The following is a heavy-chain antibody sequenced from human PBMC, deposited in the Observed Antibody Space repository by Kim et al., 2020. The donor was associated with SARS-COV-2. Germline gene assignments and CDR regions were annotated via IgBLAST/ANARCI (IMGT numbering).Heavy chain of an antibody. CDR3: ARAGIRYFDFDP. CDR2: INHSGST. CDR1: GGSFSGYY. J-gene: IGHJ5*02. Sequence: SETLSLTCAVYGGSFSGYYWSWIRQPLGKGLEWIGEINHSGSTNYNPSLKSRVTISVDTSKNQFSLKLSSVTAADTAVYYCARAGIRYFDFDPWGQGTLVTVSS. V-gene: IGHV4-34*01. D-gene: IGHD3-9*01.